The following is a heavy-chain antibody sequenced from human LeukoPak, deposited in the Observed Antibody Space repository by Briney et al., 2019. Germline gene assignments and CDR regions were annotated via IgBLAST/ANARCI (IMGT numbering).Heavy chain of an antibody. Sequence: GGSLRLSCAASGLTLSNYYMSWIRQAPGKGLEWVSYISNIGSTTHHADSVKGRFTIFRDNAKNSLYLQMNSLRAEDTAVYYCASDISNKGFDYWGQGTLVTVSS. CDR1: GLTLSNYY. D-gene: IGHD3-3*02. CDR2: ISNIGSTT. V-gene: IGHV3-11*04. J-gene: IGHJ4*02. CDR3: ASDISNKGFDY.